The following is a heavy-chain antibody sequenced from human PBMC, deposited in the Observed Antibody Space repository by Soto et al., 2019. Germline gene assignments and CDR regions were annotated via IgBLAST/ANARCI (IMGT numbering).Heavy chain of an antibody. D-gene: IGHD2-2*01. CDR3: AKCLRGRFCSSTSCALDY. CDR2: ISYDGSNT. Sequence: QLVESGGGVVQPGRSLRLSCAASGFTFSNYGMNWVRQAPGKGLEWVALISYDGSNTYSARSVKGRFAISRDNSKSTLYMQMNCLRTDGTAIYYWAKCLRGRFCSSTSCALDYWGQGTLVTVSS. J-gene: IGHJ4*02. V-gene: IGHV3-30*18. CDR1: GFTFSNYG.